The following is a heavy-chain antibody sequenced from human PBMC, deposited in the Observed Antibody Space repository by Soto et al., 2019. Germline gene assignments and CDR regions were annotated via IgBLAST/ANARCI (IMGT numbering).Heavy chain of an antibody. V-gene: IGHV1-18*01. CDR1: GYTFTSYG. CDR2: ISAYNGNT. J-gene: IGHJ3*02. D-gene: IGHD3-9*01. Sequence: QVQLVQSGAEVKKPGASVKVSCKASGYTFTSYGISWVRQAPGQGLEWMGWISAYNGNTNYAQKLQGRVTMTTDTSTGTAYMELRSLRSDDTAVYYCARDPLYEGYDILTGPPPFDIWGQGTMVTVSS. CDR3: ARDPLYEGYDILTGPPPFDI.